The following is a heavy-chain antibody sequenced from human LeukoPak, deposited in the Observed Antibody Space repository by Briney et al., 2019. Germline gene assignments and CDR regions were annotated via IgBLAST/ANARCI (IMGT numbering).Heavy chain of an antibody. Sequence: ASVKVSCKASGYTCTGYYVHWVRQAPGQGLEWMAWINPNSGATNYAQKFQGRVTMTRDTSISTAYMELSRLISDDTAVYHCARVALNTVTEHLFDPWGQGTLVTVSS. CDR2: INPNSGAT. CDR1: GYTCTGYY. V-gene: IGHV1-2*02. CDR3: ARVALNTVTEHLFDP. J-gene: IGHJ5*01. D-gene: IGHD4-17*01.